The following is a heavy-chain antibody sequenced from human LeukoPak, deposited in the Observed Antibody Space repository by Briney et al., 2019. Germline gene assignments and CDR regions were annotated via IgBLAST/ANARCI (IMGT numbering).Heavy chain of an antibody. V-gene: IGHV4-59*01. D-gene: IGHD7-27*01. CDR3: ARGPWAWFDP. Sequence: PSETLSLTCNVSGGSISPYYWSWIRQVPGKGVEWIGYLYYTGDTKYNPSLKSRVTISVDTSKNQFSLKLRSVTAADTAVSYCARGPWAWFDPWGQGTLVTVSS. CDR1: GGSISPYY. CDR2: LYYTGDT. J-gene: IGHJ5*02.